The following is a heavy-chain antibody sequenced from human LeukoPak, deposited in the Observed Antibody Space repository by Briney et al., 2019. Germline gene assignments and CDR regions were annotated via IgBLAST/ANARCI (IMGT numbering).Heavy chain of an antibody. CDR3: AKEEFWRFDF. D-gene: IGHD1-1*01. J-gene: IGHJ4*02. V-gene: IGHV3-7*03. CDR2: ISPDGGVS. CDR1: GFDFSHHY. Sequence: PGGSLRLSCAASGFDFSHHYMTWVRQAPGKGPEWVAKISPDGGVSQYVDSVKGRSTISRDNSKNSLSLYMSSLRVEDTALYFCAKEEFWRFDFWGQGTLVTVS.